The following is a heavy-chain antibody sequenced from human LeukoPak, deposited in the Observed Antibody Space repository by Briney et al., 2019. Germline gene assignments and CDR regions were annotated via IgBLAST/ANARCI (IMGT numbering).Heavy chain of an antibody. V-gene: IGHV1-24*01. CDR2: FDPEDGET. CDR3: ATGVWWELDSVAHPDY. J-gene: IGHJ4*02. D-gene: IGHD1-26*01. Sequence: ASVKVSCKVSGYTLTELSMHWVRQAPGKGLEWMGGFDPEDGETIYAQKFQGRVTMTEDTSTDTAYMELSSLRSEDTAVYYCATGVWWELDSVAHPDYWGQGTLVTVSS. CDR1: GYTLTELS.